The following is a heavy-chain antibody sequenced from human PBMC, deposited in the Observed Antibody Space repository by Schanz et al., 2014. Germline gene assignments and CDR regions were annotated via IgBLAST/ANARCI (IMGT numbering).Heavy chain of an antibody. J-gene: IGHJ3*02. Sequence: EVQLGESGGGLVQPGGSLRLSCAASGFTFKSYWMHWVRQAPGKGLEWVSRVNSDGRSTSYADSVKGRFTISRDNAKSTLYLQMNSLIAEDTAVYYCAKCIGWYGRCAFDIWGQGTMVTVSS. D-gene: IGHD6-19*01. V-gene: IGHV3-74*01. CDR2: VNSDGRST. CDR1: GFTFKSYW. CDR3: AKCIGWYGRCAFDI.